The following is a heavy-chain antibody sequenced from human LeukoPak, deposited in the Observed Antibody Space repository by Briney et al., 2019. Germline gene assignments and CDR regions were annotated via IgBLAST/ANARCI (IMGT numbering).Heavy chain of an antibody. D-gene: IGHD1-26*01. V-gene: IGHV1-58*02. CDR1: GFTFTSSA. J-gene: IGHJ5*02. CDR3: AADVGWELLPLYSNWFDP. CDR2: IVVGSGNT. Sequence: SVKVSCKASGFTFTSSAMQWVRQARGQRLEWIGWIVVGSGNTNYAQKFQERVTITRDMSTSTAYMELSSLRSEDTAVYYCAADVGWELLPLYSNWFDPWGQGTLVTVSS.